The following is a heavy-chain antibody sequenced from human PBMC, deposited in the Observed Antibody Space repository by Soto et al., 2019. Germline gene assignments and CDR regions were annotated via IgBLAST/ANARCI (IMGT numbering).Heavy chain of an antibody. CDR1: GFTYSSYA. D-gene: IGHD6-13*01. CDR3: ATDVRSSSWHTLAY. J-gene: IGHJ4*02. V-gene: IGHV3-23*01. Sequence: EVQLLESGGGLVQPGGSLRLSCAASGFTYSSYAMSWVRQAPGKGLEWVSFISGSGGSTYYADSVKGRFTISRDNXNNTLYLQMNSLRAEDTAVYYCATDVRSSSWHTLAYWGQGTLVTVSS. CDR2: ISGSGGST.